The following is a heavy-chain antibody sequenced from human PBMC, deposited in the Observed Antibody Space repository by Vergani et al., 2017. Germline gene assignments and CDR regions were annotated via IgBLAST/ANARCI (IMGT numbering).Heavy chain of an antibody. Sequence: VQLQESGPGLVKPSQTLSLTCSVSGDSISSGVYYWNWIRQHPGKGLEWIGYIYSTGRTHHNPSLRRRINMSVDTSKNQFSLKLNSVTAADTAMYYCARMGGYDEGDAFRIGYFDSWGPGILVTVSS. J-gene: IGHJ4*02. CDR1: GDSISSGVYY. V-gene: IGHV4-31*03. D-gene: IGHD3-22*01. CDR2: IYSTGRT. CDR3: ARMGGYDEGDAFRIGYFDS.